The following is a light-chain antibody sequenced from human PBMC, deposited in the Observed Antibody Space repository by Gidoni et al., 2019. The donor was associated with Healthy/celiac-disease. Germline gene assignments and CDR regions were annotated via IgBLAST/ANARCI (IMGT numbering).Light chain of an antibody. CDR1: QSVTSY. V-gene: IGKV3-11*01. Sequence: IVLTQSPATLSLSPGERATLSCRASQSVTSYLAWYQQNPGQAPRLLIYDASNRATGIPARFSGSGSGTDFTLTINSLEPEDFAVYYCQQRSNWVYTFGQGTKLEIK. J-gene: IGKJ2*01. CDR2: DAS. CDR3: QQRSNWVYT.